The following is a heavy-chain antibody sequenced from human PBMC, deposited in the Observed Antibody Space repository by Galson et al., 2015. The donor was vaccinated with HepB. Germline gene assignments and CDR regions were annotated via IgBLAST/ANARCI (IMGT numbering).Heavy chain of an antibody. CDR1: GFTFSSYG. Sequence: SLRLSCAASGFTFSSYGMNWVRLAPGKGLEWVSYISSSSSTIYYADSVKGRFTISRDNAKNSLYLQMNSLRDEDTAVYYCARASIAAAGIPPFDYWGQGTLVTVSS. V-gene: IGHV3-48*02. D-gene: IGHD6-13*01. CDR3: ARASIAAAGIPPFDY. J-gene: IGHJ4*02. CDR2: ISSSSSTI.